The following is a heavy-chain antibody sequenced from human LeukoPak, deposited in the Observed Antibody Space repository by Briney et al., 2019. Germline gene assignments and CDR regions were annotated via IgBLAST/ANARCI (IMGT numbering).Heavy chain of an antibody. Sequence: SSETLSLTCTVSGGSVSSGSYYWNWIRQPPGKGLEWIGYIYYSGGTNYNPSLKSRVTISVDTSKNQFSLKLSSVTAADTAVYYRARVFSFYGMDVWGQGTTVTVSS. CDR1: GGSVSSGSYY. J-gene: IGHJ6*02. CDR2: IYYSGGT. V-gene: IGHV4-61*01. CDR3: ARVFSFYGMDV.